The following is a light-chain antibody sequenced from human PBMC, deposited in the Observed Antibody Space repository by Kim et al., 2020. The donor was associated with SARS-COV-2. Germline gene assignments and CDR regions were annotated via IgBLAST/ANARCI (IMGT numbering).Light chain of an antibody. CDR3: SSYAGSNDLV. CDR1: SSEVGRYNY. CDR2: DVS. Sequence: GQSVDISGTGASSEVGRYNYVPWYQQHPGRAPKLSIYDVSKRPTGVPDRFSGAKSGNTASLTVSGLQAEDEADYYCSSYAGSNDLVFGGGTQLTVL. V-gene: IGLV2-8*01. J-gene: IGLJ2*01.